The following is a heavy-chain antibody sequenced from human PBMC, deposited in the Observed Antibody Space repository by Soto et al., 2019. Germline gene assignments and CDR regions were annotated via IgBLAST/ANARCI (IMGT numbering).Heavy chain of an antibody. D-gene: IGHD3-3*01. Sequence: QLQLQESGPGLVKPSETLSLTCTVSGGSISSSSYYWGWIRQPPGKGLEWIGSIYYSGSTYYNPSLKSRVTISVDTSKNQFSLKLSSVTAADTAVYYCARQGFGYDFWSGYSEASDDYWGQGTLVTVSS. CDR3: ARQGFGYDFWSGYSEASDDY. CDR1: GGSISSSSYY. V-gene: IGHV4-39*01. CDR2: IYYSGST. J-gene: IGHJ4*02.